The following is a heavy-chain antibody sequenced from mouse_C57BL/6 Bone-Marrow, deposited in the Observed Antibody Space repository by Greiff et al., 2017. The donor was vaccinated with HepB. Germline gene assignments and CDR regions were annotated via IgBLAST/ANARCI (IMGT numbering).Heavy chain of an antibody. V-gene: IGHV14-2*01. CDR1: GFNIKDYY. CDR3: ATTVRGY. D-gene: IGHD1-1*01. Sequence: EVQLQQSGAELVKPGASVKLSCTASGFNIKDYYMHWVKQRTEQGLEWIGRIDPEDGETKYASKFQGKAPITADTSSNTAYLQLSSLTSEDTAVYYCATTVRGYWGQGTTLTVSS. J-gene: IGHJ2*01. CDR2: IDPEDGET.